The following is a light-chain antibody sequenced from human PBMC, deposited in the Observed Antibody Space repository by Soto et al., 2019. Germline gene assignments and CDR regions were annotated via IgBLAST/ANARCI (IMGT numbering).Light chain of an antibody. CDR1: QSISSY. V-gene: IGKV1-39*01. CDR3: QQSYSTASWT. Sequence: DIQMTQSPSSLSASVGDRVTITCRASQSISSYLNWYQQKPGKAPKLLIYVASSLQSGVPSRFTVTRSGTDFTLTISRLQPESYAAYYGQQSYSTASWTFGQGTKGQV. CDR2: VAS. J-gene: IGKJ1*01.